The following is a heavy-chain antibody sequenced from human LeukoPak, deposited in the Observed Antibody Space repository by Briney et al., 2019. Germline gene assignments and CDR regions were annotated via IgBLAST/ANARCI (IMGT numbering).Heavy chain of an antibody. Sequence: GGSLRLSCAASGFTFSSYAMSWVRQAPGKGLEWVSAISGSGGSTYYADSVKGRFTISRDNSKNTLYLQMNSLRAEDTAVYYCAKDLNYYGSGSDDYWGQGTLVTVSS. D-gene: IGHD3-10*01. CDR3: AKDLNYYGSGSDDY. J-gene: IGHJ4*02. CDR2: ISGSGGST. CDR1: GFTFSSYA. V-gene: IGHV3-23*01.